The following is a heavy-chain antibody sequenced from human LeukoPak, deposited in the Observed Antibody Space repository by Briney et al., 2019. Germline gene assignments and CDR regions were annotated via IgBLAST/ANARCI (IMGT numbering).Heavy chain of an antibody. CDR2: VYYSGST. Sequence: PSETLSLTCAVSGDSISSYCWSWIRQPPGKGLEWIGYVYYSGSTNYNPSLKSRVTLSVDTSKNQFSLKLSSVTAADTAVYYCARIVAWYDAFDVWGQGTVVTVSS. D-gene: IGHD5-12*01. J-gene: IGHJ3*01. V-gene: IGHV4-59*01. CDR1: GDSISSYC. CDR3: ARIVAWYDAFDV.